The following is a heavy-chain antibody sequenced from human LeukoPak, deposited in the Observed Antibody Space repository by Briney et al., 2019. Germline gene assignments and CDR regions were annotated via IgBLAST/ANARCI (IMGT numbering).Heavy chain of an antibody. Sequence: GGSLRLSCAASGFTFSSYEMNWVRQAPGKGLEWVSYISSSGSTVYYADSVKGRFTISRDNAKNSLYLQMNSLRAEDTAVYYCARGLWYSGFKGGYYLDYWGQGTLVTVSS. J-gene: IGHJ4*02. CDR2: ISSSGSTV. D-gene: IGHD1-26*01. CDR1: GFTFSSYE. V-gene: IGHV3-48*03. CDR3: ARGLWYSGFKGGYYLDY.